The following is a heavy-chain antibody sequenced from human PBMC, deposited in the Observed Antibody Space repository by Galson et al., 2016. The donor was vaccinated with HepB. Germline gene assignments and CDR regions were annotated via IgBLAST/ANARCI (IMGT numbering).Heavy chain of an antibody. CDR1: GGSISRGGYY. V-gene: IGHV4-31*03. J-gene: IGHJ5*02. CDR3: AREALSGGVNWFDP. Sequence: TLSLTCTVSGGSISRGGYYGSWIRQHPGKGLEWIGYIYYSGSTSYNPSLKSRVTISVDTSKRQFSLKLSSVTAADTAVYYCAREALSGGVNWFDPWGQGTLVTVSS. CDR2: IYYSGST. D-gene: IGHD2-15*01.